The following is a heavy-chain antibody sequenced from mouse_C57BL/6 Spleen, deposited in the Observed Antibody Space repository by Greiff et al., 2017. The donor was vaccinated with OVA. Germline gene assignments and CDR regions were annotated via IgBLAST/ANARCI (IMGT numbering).Heavy chain of an antibody. V-gene: IGHV1-50*01. CDR1: GYTFTSYW. CDR2: IDPSDSYT. J-gene: IGHJ2*01. D-gene: IGHD1-1*01. Sequence: VQLQQPGAELVKPGASVKLSCKASGYTFTSYWMQWVKQRPGQGLEWIGEIDPSDSYTNYNQKFKGKATLTVDTSSSTAYMQLSSLTAEDSAVYYCARSAYVSSYKFDYWGQGTTLTVSS. CDR3: ARSAYVSSYKFDY.